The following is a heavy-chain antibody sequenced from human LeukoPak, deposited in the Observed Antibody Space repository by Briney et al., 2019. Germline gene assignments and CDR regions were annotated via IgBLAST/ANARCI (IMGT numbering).Heavy chain of an antibody. D-gene: IGHD3-10*01. CDR2: IKHDGSKT. V-gene: IGHV3-7*05. CDR1: GFTFSNYW. J-gene: IGHJ4*02. CDR3: ANSRSGGY. Sequence: PGRSLRLSCAASGFTFSNYWMSWVRQAPGKGLEWVANIKHDGSKTYYVDSVKGRFTISRDNAKNSRYLQMNSLRVEDTAAYYCANSRSGGYWGQGTVVTVSS.